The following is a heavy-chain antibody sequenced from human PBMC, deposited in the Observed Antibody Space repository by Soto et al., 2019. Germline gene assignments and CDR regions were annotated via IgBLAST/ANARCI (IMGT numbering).Heavy chain of an antibody. Sequence: PSETLSITCALYVGSFSGYYWSWIRQPPGKGLEWIGEINNSGSTNYNPSRKSRVTISVGTSKNHFSLKLSSVTAADTAVYYCARVDYDLWSGYFWGQGTMVTVSS. CDR3: ARVDYDLWSGYF. CDR1: VGSFSGYY. CDR2: INNSGST. D-gene: IGHD3-3*01. J-gene: IGHJ4*02. V-gene: IGHV4-34*01.